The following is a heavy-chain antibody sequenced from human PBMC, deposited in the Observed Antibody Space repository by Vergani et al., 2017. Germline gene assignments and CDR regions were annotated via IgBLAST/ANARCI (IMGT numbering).Heavy chain of an antibody. CDR2: ISSSSSTI. CDR3: ARDQLERLVDHDAFDI. CDR1: GFTFSSYS. Sequence: EVQLVESGGGLVQPGGSLRLSCAASGFTFSSYSMNWVRQAPGKGLEWVSYISSSSSTIYYADSVKGRFTISRDKAKNSLYLQMNSLRAEDTAVYYCARDQLERLVDHDAFDIWGQGTMVTVSS. J-gene: IGHJ3*02. V-gene: IGHV3-48*01. D-gene: IGHD1-1*01.